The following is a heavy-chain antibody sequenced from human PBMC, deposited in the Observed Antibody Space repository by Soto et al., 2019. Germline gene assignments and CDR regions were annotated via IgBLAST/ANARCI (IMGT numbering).Heavy chain of an antibody. J-gene: IGHJ6*02. Sequence: QVQLVQSGAEVKKPGASVKVSCKASGYTFTGYYMHWVRPAPGQGLEWMGWINPNSGGTNYAQKFQGRVTMTRDTSISTAYMERSRLRSDDTAVYYCAREPAMDYYYYYGMDVWGQGTTVTVSS. CDR1: GYTFTGYY. CDR2: INPNSGGT. V-gene: IGHV1-2*02. D-gene: IGHD5-18*01. CDR3: AREPAMDYYYYYGMDV.